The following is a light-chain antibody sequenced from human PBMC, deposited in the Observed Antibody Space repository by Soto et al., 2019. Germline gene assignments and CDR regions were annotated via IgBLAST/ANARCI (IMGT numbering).Light chain of an antibody. Sequence: QSALTQPASVSGSLGQSITFSCTGTSSDVGGYNYVSWYQQHPGKAPKLMIYDVSNRPSGVSNRFSGSKSGNTASLTISGLQAEDEADYYCSSYTKNSTVVFGGGTKVTVL. CDR3: SSYTKNSTVV. V-gene: IGLV2-14*01. CDR2: DVS. J-gene: IGLJ2*01. CDR1: SSDVGGYNY.